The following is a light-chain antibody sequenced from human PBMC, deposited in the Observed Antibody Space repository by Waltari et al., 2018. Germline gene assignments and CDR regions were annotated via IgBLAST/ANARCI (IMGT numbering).Light chain of an antibody. Sequence: QSALTHPPSASGSPGQSVTISCPGTSSDAGGYNYVPWYQQHPGKAPKLMIYEVSKRPSGVPDRFSGSKSGNTASLTVSGLQAEDEADYYCSSYAGSNNLVFGGGTKLTVL. CDR3: SSYAGSNNLV. CDR2: EVS. CDR1: SSDAGGYNY. V-gene: IGLV2-8*01. J-gene: IGLJ3*02.